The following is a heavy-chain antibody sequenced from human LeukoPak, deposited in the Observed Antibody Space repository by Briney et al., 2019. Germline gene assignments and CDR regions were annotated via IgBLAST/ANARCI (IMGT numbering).Heavy chain of an antibody. J-gene: IGHJ3*02. CDR2: ISSSSSYI. D-gene: IGHD6-19*01. V-gene: IGHV3-21*01. Sequence: KSGGSLRLSCAASGFTFSSYSMNWVRQAPGKGLEWVSSISSSSSYIYYADSVKGRFTISRDNAKNSLHLQMNSLRAEDTAVYYCARVHSSGWSNAFDIWGQGTMVTVSS. CDR3: ARVHSSGWSNAFDI. CDR1: GFTFSSYS.